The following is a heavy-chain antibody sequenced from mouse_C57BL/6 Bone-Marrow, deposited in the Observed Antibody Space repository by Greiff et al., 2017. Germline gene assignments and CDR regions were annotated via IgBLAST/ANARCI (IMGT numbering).Heavy chain of an antibody. V-gene: IGHV2-5*01. CDR3: AKNFFVAY. J-gene: IGHJ3*01. CDR1: GFSLTSYG. CDR2: IWRGGST. Sequence: VQLQQSGPGLVQPSQSLSITCTVSGFSLTSYGVHWVRQSPGKGLEWLGVIWRGGSTDYNAAFMSRLSITKDNSKSQVFFRMNTLQADDTAIYCWAKNFFVAYWGQGTLVAVSA.